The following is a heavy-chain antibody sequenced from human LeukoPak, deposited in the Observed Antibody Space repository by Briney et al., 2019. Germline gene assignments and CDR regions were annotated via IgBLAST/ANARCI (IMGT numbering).Heavy chain of an antibody. CDR1: GFTFRDYW. CDR2: IQLDGSEK. J-gene: IGHJ4*02. V-gene: IGHV3-7*01. CDR3: ARDSPSSSSFAYDY. D-gene: IGHD6-13*01. Sequence: GGSLRLSCAPCGFTFRDYWMSWVRQAPGKGLEWVANIQLDGSEKYYVDSVKGRFTNSRDNAENSLYLQMNSLRVEDTAVYYCARDSPSSSSFAYDYLGQGALVTVSS.